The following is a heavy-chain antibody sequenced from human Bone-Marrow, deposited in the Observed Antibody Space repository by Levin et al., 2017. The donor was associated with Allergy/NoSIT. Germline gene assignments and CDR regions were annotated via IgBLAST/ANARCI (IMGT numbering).Heavy chain of an antibody. V-gene: IGHV3-30*04. CDR2: ISYDGGEA. J-gene: IGHJ6*02. D-gene: IGHD2-21*01. CDR3: ASGAYGEFYGMDI. CDR1: GFNFGTYA. Sequence: GESLKISCAASGFNFGTYAMHWVRQAPGKGLEWVALISYDGGEAYYADYLKGRFTISRDNSKKMLYLELTSLRSDDTAMYYCASGAYGEFYGMDIWGQGTTVTVSS.